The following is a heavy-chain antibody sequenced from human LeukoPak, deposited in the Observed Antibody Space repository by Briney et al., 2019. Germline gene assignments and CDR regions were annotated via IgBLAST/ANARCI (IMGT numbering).Heavy chain of an antibody. V-gene: IGHV4-61*02. D-gene: IGHD3-22*01. CDR1: GGSISSGSYY. CDR2: IYTSGST. CDR3: ATGGDSSGDYFFDY. Sequence: SETLSLTCTVSGGSISSGSYYWSWIRQPAGKGLEWIGRIYTSGSTNYNPSLKSRVTISVDTSKNQFSLKLSSVTAGDTAVYYCATGGDSSGDYFFDYWGQGTLVTVSS. J-gene: IGHJ4*02.